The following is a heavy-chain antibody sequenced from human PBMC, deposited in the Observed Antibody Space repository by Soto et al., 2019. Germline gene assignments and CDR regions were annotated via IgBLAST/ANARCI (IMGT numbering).Heavy chain of an antibody. CDR2: ISSSSSYI. V-gene: IGHV3-21*01. D-gene: IGHD1-26*01. Sequence: PGGSLRLSCAASGFTFSSYSMNWVRQAPGKGLEWVSSISSSSSYIYYADSVKGRFTISRDNAKNSLYLQMNSLRDEDTAVYYCARGRGSGSYSLYWGQGTLVTVSS. CDR1: GFTFSSYS. CDR3: ARGRGSGSYSLY. J-gene: IGHJ4*02.